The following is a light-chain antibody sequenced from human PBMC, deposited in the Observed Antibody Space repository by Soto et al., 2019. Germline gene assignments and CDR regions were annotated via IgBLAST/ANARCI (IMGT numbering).Light chain of an antibody. Sequence: DIQMTQSPSSLSASVGDRVTITCRASQSISNFLTWYQQKPGKAPNLLIYGASSLQSGVPSRFSGSGSGTEFTLTISSLQPDDFATYYCQQYNSYPITFGQGTRLENK. CDR1: QSISNF. J-gene: IGKJ5*01. CDR2: GAS. V-gene: IGKV1-5*01. CDR3: QQYNSYPIT.